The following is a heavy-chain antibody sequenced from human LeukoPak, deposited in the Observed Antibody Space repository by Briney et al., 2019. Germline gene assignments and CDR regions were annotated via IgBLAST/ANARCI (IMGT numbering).Heavy chain of an antibody. J-gene: IGHJ4*02. CDR3: ARDRRYYDSSGYYGWVDY. D-gene: IGHD3-22*01. CDR2: IYYSGST. Sequence: SETLSLTCTVSGGSISSGDYYWSWIRQPPGKGLEWIGYIYYSGSTYYNPSLKSRVTISVDTSKNQFSLKLSSVTAADTAVYYCARDRRYYDSSGYYGWVDYWGQGTLVTVSP. V-gene: IGHV4-30-4*01. CDR1: GGSISSGDYY.